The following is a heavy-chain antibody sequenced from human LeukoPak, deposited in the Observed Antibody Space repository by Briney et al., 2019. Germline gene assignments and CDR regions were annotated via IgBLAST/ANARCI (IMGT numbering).Heavy chain of an antibody. CDR1: GFTVSSNY. D-gene: IGHD4-23*01. V-gene: IGHV3-53*01. CDR2: IYSGDST. J-gene: IGHJ6*02. CDR3: ARSRITPYYYYGMDV. Sequence: GGSLRLSCAASGFTVSSNYMSWVRQAPGKGLEWVSVIYSGDSTYYADSVKGRFTISRDNAKNSLYLQMSSLRAEDTAVYYCARSRITPYYYYGMDVWGQGTTVTVSS.